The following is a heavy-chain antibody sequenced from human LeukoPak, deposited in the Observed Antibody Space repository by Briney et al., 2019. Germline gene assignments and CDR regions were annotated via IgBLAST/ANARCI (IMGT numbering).Heavy chain of an antibody. CDR3: AKADCGGECYYVMAV. V-gene: IGHV3-23*01. D-gene: IGHD2-21*01. Sequence: GGPLRLSCAASGFTFTSYAMTWVRQAPGKGLEWVSGISGSGARTFYGDSVKGRFTISRDNSKNTLDLQMNSLRAEDTGTYYCAKADCGGECYYVMAVWGQGTTVTVSS. CDR2: ISGSGART. J-gene: IGHJ6*02. CDR1: GFTFTSYA.